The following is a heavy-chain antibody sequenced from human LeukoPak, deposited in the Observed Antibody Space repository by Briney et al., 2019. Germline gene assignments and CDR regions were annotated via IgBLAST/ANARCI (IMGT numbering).Heavy chain of an antibody. D-gene: IGHD6-13*01. CDR1: GGSISSYY. J-gene: IGHJ4*02. Sequence: PSETLSLTCTVSGGSISSYYWSWIRQPPGKGLEWIGYIYYSGSTNYNPSLKSRVTISVDTSKNQFSLKLSSVTAADTAVYYCASSGSSSWYPWYFDYWGQGTLVTVSS. CDR2: IYYSGST. V-gene: IGHV4-59*01. CDR3: ASSGSSSWYPWYFDY.